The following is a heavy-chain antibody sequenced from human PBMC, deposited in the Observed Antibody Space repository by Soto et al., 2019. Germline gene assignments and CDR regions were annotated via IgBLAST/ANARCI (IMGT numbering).Heavy chain of an antibody. Sequence: SQTLCLTWTVSGGSISSGGYSWSWIRQPPGKGLEWIGYIYHSGSTYYNPSLKSRVTISVDRSKNQFSLKLSSVTAADTAVYYCARTYGSGSRGTFDIWGQGTMVTVSS. J-gene: IGHJ3*02. CDR2: IYHSGST. CDR1: GGSISSGGYS. D-gene: IGHD3-10*01. V-gene: IGHV4-30-2*01. CDR3: ARTYGSGSRGTFDI.